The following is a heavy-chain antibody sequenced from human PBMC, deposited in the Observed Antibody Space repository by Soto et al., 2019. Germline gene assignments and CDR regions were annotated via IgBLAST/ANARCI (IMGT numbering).Heavy chain of an antibody. CDR3: AIRYDSSGYYYY. J-gene: IGHJ4*02. CDR1: GFTFISYS. V-gene: IGHV3-21*01. CDR2: ISSSSSYI. D-gene: IGHD3-22*01. Sequence: EVKLVESGGGLVKPGGSLRLSCAASGFTFISYSMNWVRQAPGKGLEWVSSISSSSSYIYYADSVKGRFTISRDNAKNSLYLQMNSLRAEDTAVYYCAIRYDSSGYYYYWGQGTLVTVSS.